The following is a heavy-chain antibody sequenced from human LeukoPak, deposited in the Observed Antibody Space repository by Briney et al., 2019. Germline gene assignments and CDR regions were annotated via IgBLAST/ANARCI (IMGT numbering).Heavy chain of an antibody. D-gene: IGHD5-18*01. J-gene: IGHJ4*02. V-gene: IGHV1-18*01. CDR3: ARLSVDTAMVLLDY. CDR2: ISAYNGNT. Sequence: ASVKVSCKASGYTFTSYGISWVRQAPGQGLEWMGWISAYNGNTNYAQKFQGRVTITADKSTSTAYMELSSLRSEDTAVYYCARLSVDTAMVLLDYWGQGTLVTVSS. CDR1: GYTFTSYG.